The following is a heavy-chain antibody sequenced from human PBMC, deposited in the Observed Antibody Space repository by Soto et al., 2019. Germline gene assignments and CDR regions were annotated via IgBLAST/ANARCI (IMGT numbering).Heavy chain of an antibody. V-gene: IGHV1-46*01. D-gene: IGHD2-2*01. Sequence: QVQLVQSGAEVKKPGASVKVSCKASGYTFTSYYMHWVRQAPGQGLEWMGIINPSGGSTSYAQKCQGRVTMTRDTSTSTVYMELSSLRSEDTAVYYCARDLGYCSSTSCPKAGPEYYFDYWGQGTLVTVSS. CDR1: GYTFTSYY. CDR2: INPSGGST. CDR3: ARDLGYCSSTSCPKAGPEYYFDY. J-gene: IGHJ4*02.